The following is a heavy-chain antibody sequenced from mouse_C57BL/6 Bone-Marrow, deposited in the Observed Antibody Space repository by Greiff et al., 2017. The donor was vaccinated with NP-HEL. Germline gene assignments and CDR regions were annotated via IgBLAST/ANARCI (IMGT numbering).Heavy chain of an antibody. V-gene: IGHV5-6*02. Sequence: EVKLMESGGDLVKPGGSLKLSCAASGFTFSSYGMSWVRQTPDKRLEWVATISSGGSYTYYPDSVKGRVTISRDNAKNTLYLQRSSLKSEDTAMYYCARRYYGSSGAMDYWGQGTSVTVSS. J-gene: IGHJ4*01. CDR1: GFTFSSYG. CDR3: ARRYYGSSGAMDY. D-gene: IGHD1-1*01. CDR2: ISSGGSYT.